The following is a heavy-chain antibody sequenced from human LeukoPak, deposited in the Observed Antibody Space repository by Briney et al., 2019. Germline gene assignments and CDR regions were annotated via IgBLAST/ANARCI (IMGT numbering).Heavy chain of an antibody. D-gene: IGHD3-3*01. CDR3: ARLTYDFWSGYYHYYFDF. CDR1: GVSISSYY. V-gene: IGHV4-59*01. CDR2: IYYSGST. Sequence: SSETLSLTCTVSGVSISSYYWSWIRQPPGKELEWIGYIYYSGSTNYNPALKSRLTISVDTPKNQFSLKLSSVTAADTAMYYCARLTYDFWSGYYHYYFDFWGQGTLVTVSS. J-gene: IGHJ4*02.